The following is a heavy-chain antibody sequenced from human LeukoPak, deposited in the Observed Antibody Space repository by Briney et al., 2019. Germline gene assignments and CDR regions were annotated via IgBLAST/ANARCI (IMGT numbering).Heavy chain of an antibody. CDR3: AIDLIDGLPDYFDY. V-gene: IGHV3-30-3*01. J-gene: IGHJ4*02. CDR1: GFTFSRYT. CDR2: ISLDRVTT. D-gene: IGHD2-21*01. Sequence: GRSLTLSCVASGFTFSRYTMHWVRRTPGKGLEWVAVISLDRVTTFYADSVKGRFTISRDNSKNTLYLRMNTLRADDTAIYYCAIDLIDGLPDYFDYWGQRTLVTVSS.